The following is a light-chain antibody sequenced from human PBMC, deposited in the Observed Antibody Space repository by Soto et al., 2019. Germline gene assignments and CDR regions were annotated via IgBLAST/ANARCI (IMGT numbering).Light chain of an antibody. J-gene: IGKJ1*01. V-gene: IGKV3-15*01. CDR3: QQYNTWPPT. CDR2: GAS. Sequence: IVMTQSPATLSVSPGERATLSCRASQRVNSNLAWYQQKPGQAPRLLIYGASIRATGIPDRFSGSGSGTEFTLTISSLQSADFEVYYCQQYNTWPPTFGQGTKVQIK. CDR1: QRVNSN.